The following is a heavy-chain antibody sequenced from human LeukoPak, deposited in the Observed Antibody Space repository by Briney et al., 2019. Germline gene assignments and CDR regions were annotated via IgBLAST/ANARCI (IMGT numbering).Heavy chain of an antibody. D-gene: IGHD3-22*01. CDR3: ARETDYYDSSGYSNWFDP. V-gene: IGHV3-21*01. CDR2: ISSSSSYI. CDR1: GFTFSSYS. J-gene: IGHJ5*02. Sequence: PGGSLRLSCAASGFTFSSYSMNWVCQAPGKGLEWVSSISSSSSYIYYADSVKGRFTISRDNAKNSLYLQMNSLRAEDTAVYYCARETDYYDSSGYSNWFDPWGQGTLVTVSS.